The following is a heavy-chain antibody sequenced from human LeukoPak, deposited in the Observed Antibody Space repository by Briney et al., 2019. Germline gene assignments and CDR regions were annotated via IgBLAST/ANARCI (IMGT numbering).Heavy chain of an antibody. Sequence: GESLKISCKGSGYSFTSNWIGWVRQMPGKGLEWMGIIYPSDSDTRYSPSFQGQVTISADKSITTAYLQWSSLKASDTAMFYCARFNQDYFDSSGYGGGFDYWGQGTLVAVSS. V-gene: IGHV5-51*01. CDR3: ARFNQDYFDSSGYGGGFDY. J-gene: IGHJ4*02. CDR2: IYPSDSDT. D-gene: IGHD3-22*01. CDR1: GYSFTSNW.